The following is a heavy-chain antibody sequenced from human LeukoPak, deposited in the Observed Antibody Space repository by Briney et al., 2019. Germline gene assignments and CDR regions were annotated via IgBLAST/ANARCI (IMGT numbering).Heavy chain of an antibody. D-gene: IGHD1-14*01. CDR1: GVSISSYY. Sequence: QTSETLSLTCTVSGVSISSYYWSWIRQSPGKGLEWVSGISGSGSSTHYADSVKGRFTISRDNSKSTLYLQMSSLRDEDTAVYYCANYRSWGQGTLVTVSS. V-gene: IGHV3-23*01. CDR2: ISGSGSST. J-gene: IGHJ4*02. CDR3: ANYRS.